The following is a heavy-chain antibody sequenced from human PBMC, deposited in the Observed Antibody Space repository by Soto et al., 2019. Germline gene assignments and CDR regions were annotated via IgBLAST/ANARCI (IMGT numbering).Heavy chain of an antibody. D-gene: IGHD1-7*01. CDR1: GGSISSYY. V-gene: IGHV4-59*01. J-gene: IGHJ6*03. CDR3: ARLNWNSDDYYYYMDV. Sequence: QVQLQESGPGLVKPSETLSLTCTVSGGSISSYYWSWIRQPPGKGLEWIGYIYYSGSTNYNPSLKSRVTISADTTKNQFSLKLSSVTAADTAVYYCARLNWNSDDYYYYMDVWGKGTTVTVSS. CDR2: IYYSGST.